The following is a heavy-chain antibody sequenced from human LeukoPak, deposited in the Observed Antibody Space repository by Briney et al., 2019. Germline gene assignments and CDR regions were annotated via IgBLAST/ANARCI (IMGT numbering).Heavy chain of an antibody. CDR1: GGSISSYY. D-gene: IGHD4-17*01. Sequence: SETLSLTCTVSGGSISSYYWSWIRQPPGKGLEWIGYIYYSGSTNYNPSLKSRVTISVDTSKNQFSLKLSSVTAADTAVYYCARGTFWRDHGDYEYDYFDYWGQGTLVTVSS. CDR3: ARGTFWRDHGDYEYDYFDY. V-gene: IGHV4-59*01. J-gene: IGHJ4*02. CDR2: IYYSGST.